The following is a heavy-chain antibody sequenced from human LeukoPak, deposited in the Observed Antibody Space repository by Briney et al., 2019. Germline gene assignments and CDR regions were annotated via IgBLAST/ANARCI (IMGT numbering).Heavy chain of an antibody. J-gene: IGHJ5*02. CDR3: ARATASGSGRAYDR. CDR1: GESTIGHY. V-gene: IGHV4-34*01. D-gene: IGHD3-10*01. CDR2: IHHSGGT. Sequence: SETLSLTCAVYGESTIGHYWTWIRQPPGKRLEWIGEIHHSGGTNSNPSLKNRVTMSIDMSKNQFSLKLNSVTAADTAVYFCARATASGSGRAYDRWAQGSLVPVSS.